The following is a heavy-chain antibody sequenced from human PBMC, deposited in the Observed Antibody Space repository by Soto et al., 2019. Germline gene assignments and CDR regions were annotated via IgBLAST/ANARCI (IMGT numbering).Heavy chain of an antibody. Sequence: ASVKVSCKASGYTFTGYYMHWVRQAPGQGLEWMGWINPNSGGTNYAQKFQGRVTMTRDTSISTAYMELSRLRSGDTAVYYCATTRWAYCSSTSCYRKNYYYYGMDVWGQGTTVTVSS. CDR3: ATTRWAYCSSTSCYRKNYYYYGMDV. D-gene: IGHD2-2*02. CDR1: GYTFTGYY. CDR2: INPNSGGT. V-gene: IGHV1-2*02. J-gene: IGHJ6*02.